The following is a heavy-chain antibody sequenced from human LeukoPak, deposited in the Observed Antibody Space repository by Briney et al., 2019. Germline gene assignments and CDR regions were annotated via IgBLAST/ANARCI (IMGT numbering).Heavy chain of an antibody. V-gene: IGHV3-48*01. Sequence: GGSLRLSCAASGFTFSSYSVNWVRQAPGKGLEWVSYISSSSSTIYYADSVKGRFTISRDNAKNSLYLQMNSLRAEDTAVYYCARGRGPAAIGPYYFDYWGQGTLVTVSS. J-gene: IGHJ4*02. CDR3: ARGRGPAAIGPYYFDY. D-gene: IGHD2-2*01. CDR2: ISSSSSTI. CDR1: GFTFSSYS.